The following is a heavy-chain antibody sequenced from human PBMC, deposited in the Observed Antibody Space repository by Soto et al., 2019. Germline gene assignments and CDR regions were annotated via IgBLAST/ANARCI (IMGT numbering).Heavy chain of an antibody. V-gene: IGHV3-13*01. J-gene: IGHJ6*03. Sequence: GGSLRLSCAASGFTFSSYDMHWVRQATGKGLEWVSAIGTAGDTYYPGSVKGRFTISRENAKNSLYLQMNSLRAGDTAVYYCARVAGSGWYGADYMDVWGKGTTVTVSS. CDR1: GFTFSSYD. CDR3: ARVAGSGWYGADYMDV. CDR2: IGTAGDT. D-gene: IGHD6-19*01.